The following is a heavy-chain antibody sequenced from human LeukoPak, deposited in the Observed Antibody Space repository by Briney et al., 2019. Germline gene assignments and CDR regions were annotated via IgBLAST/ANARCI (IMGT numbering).Heavy chain of an antibody. J-gene: IGHJ4*02. CDR1: GGSISNYY. V-gene: IGHV4-59*01. CDR3: ARDTGDLFDY. Sequence: PSETLSLTCTVSGGSISNYYWSWIRQPPGKGLEWIGYIYYSGSTNYNPSLKSRVAISLDTSKSQFSLKLSSVAAADTAVYFCARDTGDLFDYWGQGTLVTVSS. CDR2: IYYSGST. D-gene: IGHD7-27*01.